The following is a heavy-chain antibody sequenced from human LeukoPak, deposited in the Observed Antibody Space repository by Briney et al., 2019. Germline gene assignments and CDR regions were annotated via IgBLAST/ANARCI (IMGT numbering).Heavy chain of an antibody. Sequence: ASLKVSCKASGYTFISYGISWVRQAPGQGLEWMGWISPHNGNTNYAQSLQGRVTMTTDTSTSTAYMELRSLRSDDTAVYFCARAFEDGDYYAGEDYWGQGTLVTVSS. CDR3: ARAFEDGDYYAGEDY. CDR2: ISPHNGNT. D-gene: IGHD4-17*01. J-gene: IGHJ4*02. CDR1: GYTFISYG. V-gene: IGHV1-18*01.